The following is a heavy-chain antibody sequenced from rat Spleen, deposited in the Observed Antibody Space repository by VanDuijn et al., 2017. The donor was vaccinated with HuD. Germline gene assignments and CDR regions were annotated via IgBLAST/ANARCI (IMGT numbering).Heavy chain of an antibody. CDR2: IWNDGST. CDR1: GFSLTSYG. J-gene: IGHJ2*01. Sequence: QVQLKESGPGLVQPSQTLSLTCTVSGFSLTSYGVSWVRQSPGKGLEWIGAIWNDGSTDYNSTLKSRLSIRRDTSKSQVLLKMNRLQTEDTAMYFCARSEYNLDYWGQGIMVTVSS. V-gene: IGHV2-16*01. CDR3: ARSEYNLDY. D-gene: IGHD1-4*01.